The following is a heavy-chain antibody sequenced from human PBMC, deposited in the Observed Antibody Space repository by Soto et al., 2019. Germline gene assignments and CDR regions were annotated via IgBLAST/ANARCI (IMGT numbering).Heavy chain of an antibody. CDR2: INAGNGNT. D-gene: IGHD3-3*01. V-gene: IGHV1-3*01. CDR3: ARARITIFGVVTNYGMAV. CDR1: GYTFTSYA. J-gene: IGHJ6*02. Sequence: QVQLVQSGAEVKKPGASVKVSCKASGYTFTSYAMHWVRQAPGQMLEWMGWINAGNGNTKYSQKFQGRVTITRDTSASTAYMELSSLRSEDTAVYYCARARITIFGVVTNYGMAVWGQGTTVTVSS.